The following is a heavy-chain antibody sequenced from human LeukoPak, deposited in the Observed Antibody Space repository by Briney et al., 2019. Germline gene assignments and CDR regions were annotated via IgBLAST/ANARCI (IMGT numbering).Heavy chain of an antibody. CDR1: GFTFSRYG. CDR2: IKEDGSEK. CDR3: ARRYDFWSGPFDP. Sequence: GGSLRLSCAASGFTFSRYGMYWVRQAPGKGLEWVADIKEDGSEKSYVDSVKGRFTISRDNAKNSLYLQMNTLRAEDTAVYYCARRYDFWSGPFDPWGQGTRVTVSS. D-gene: IGHD3-3*01. J-gene: IGHJ5*02. V-gene: IGHV3-7*01.